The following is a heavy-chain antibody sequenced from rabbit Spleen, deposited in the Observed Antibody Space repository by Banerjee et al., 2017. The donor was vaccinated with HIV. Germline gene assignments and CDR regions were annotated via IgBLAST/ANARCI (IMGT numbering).Heavy chain of an antibody. Sequence: QEQLVESGGGLVQPEGSLTLTCTASGFSFSSNYYMCWVRQAPGKGLEWIACIYTGSSGSTYYASWAKGRFTISKTSSTTVTLQMTSLTAADTATYFCAREASSGWGVVSFYFNLWGPGTLVTVS. CDR2: IYTGSSGST. J-gene: IGHJ4*01. D-gene: IGHD4-1*01. CDR1: GFSFSSNYY. CDR3: AREASSGWGVVSFYFNL. V-gene: IGHV1S45*01.